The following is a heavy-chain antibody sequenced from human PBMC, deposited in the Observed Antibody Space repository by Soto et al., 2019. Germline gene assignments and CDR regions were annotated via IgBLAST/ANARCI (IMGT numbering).Heavy chain of an antibody. CDR2: ILSSGES. Sequence: EVQLVESGGGLLQPGGSLRLSCAASGFTVSSTYMSWVRQAPGKGLEWVSIILSSGESFYADSVKGRFTISRDSYDNTVYLQMNSLKAEDTAVYYCARGGIGMVRTFDHWGQGTLVTVSS. CDR1: GFTVSSTY. CDR3: ARGGIGMVRTFDH. J-gene: IGHJ4*02. V-gene: IGHV3-53*01. D-gene: IGHD3-10*01.